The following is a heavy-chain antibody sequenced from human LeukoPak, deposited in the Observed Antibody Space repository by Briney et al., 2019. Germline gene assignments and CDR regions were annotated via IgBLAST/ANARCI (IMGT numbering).Heavy chain of an antibody. CDR2: ITSDGSST. V-gene: IGHV3-74*01. D-gene: IGHD2-15*01. Sequence: PGGSLRLSCAASGFTFSSYAMSWVRQAPRKGLVWVSRITSDGSSTRYADSVKGRFTISRDNAKNTMYLQMNSLRAEDTAVYYCARERYSSGPDGFDIWGQGTMVTVSS. J-gene: IGHJ3*02. CDR1: GFTFSSYA. CDR3: ARERYSSGPDGFDI.